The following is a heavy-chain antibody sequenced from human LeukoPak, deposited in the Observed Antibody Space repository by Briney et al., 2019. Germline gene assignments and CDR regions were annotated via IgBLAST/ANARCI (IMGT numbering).Heavy chain of an antibody. V-gene: IGHV3-7*01. CDR3: VRTGAARRGDY. CDR2: IEQDGGER. D-gene: IGHD6-6*01. Sequence: GGSLRLSCAASGFIFSNYWMTWVRQAPGKGLEWVANIEQDGGERYYVDSVRGRFTISRDNAKNSLYLQMNSLRAEDTAVYYCVRTGAARRGDYWGQGTLVTVSS. CDR1: GFIFSNYW. J-gene: IGHJ4*02.